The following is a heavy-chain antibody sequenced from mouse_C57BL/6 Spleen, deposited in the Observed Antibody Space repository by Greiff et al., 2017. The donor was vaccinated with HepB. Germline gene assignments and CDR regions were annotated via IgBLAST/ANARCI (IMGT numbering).Heavy chain of an antibody. CDR3: ARQNSTAQDNAMDY. Sequence: QVQLQQPGAELVKPGASVKLSCKASGYTFTSYWMQWVKQRPGQGLEWIGEIDPSDSYTNYNQKFKGKATLTVDTSSSKAYMQLNSLTSEDSAVYYCARQNSTAQDNAMDYWGQGTSVTVSS. CDR2: IDPSDSYT. D-gene: IGHD3-2*02. V-gene: IGHV1-50*01. CDR1: GYTFTSYW. J-gene: IGHJ4*01.